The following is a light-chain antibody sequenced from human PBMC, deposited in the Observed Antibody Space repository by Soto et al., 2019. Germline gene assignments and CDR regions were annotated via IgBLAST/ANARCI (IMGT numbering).Light chain of an antibody. J-gene: IGKJ5*01. CDR2: GAS. CDR1: QSVSSSY. CDR3: QQYNKWPLIT. Sequence: IVLTQSPGTLSLSPWERATLSCRASQSVSSSYLAWYQQKPGQAPRLLIYGASSRATGIPDRFSGSGSGTDFTLTISSLQSEDFALYYCQQYNKWPLITFGQGTRLEIK. V-gene: IGKV3-20*01.